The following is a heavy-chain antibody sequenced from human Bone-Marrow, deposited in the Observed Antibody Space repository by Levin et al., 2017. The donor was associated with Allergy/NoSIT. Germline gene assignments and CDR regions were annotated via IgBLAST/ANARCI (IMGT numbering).Heavy chain of an antibody. D-gene: IGHD2-2*01. Sequence: GESLRLSCAASGFTFSSYGMHWVRQAPGKGLEWVAVISYDGSNKYYVDSVKGRFTISRDNSKNTLYLQMNSLRTEDTAVYYCAKSAPLGYCSTTSCYSVYWGQGTLVTVSS. V-gene: IGHV3-30*18. CDR3: AKSAPLGYCSTTSCYSVY. CDR1: GFTFSSYG. CDR2: ISYDGSNK. J-gene: IGHJ4*02.